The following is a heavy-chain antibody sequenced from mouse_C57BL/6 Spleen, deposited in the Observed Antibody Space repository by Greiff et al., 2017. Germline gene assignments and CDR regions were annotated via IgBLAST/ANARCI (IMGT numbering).Heavy chain of an antibody. V-gene: IGHV5-15*04. Sequence: EVMLVESGGGLVQPGGSLKLSCAASGFTFSDYGMAWVRQAPRKGPEWVAFISNLAYSIYYADTVTGRFTISRENAKNTLYLEMSSLRSEDTAMYYCARRQGSSYVYFDVWGTGTTVTVSS. J-gene: IGHJ1*03. CDR1: GFTFSDYG. CDR2: ISNLAYSI. D-gene: IGHD1-1*01. CDR3: ARRQGSSYVYFDV.